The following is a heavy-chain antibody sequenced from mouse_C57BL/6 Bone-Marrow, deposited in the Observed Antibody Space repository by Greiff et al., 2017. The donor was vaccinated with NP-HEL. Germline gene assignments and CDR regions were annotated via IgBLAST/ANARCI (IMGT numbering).Heavy chain of an antibody. J-gene: IGHJ3*01. D-gene: IGHD4-1*01. CDR2: ISRGGDYT. CDR1: GFTFSSYS. Sequence: EVKLVESGEGLVKPGASLKLSCAASGFTFSSYSMSWVRQTPEKRLEWVAYISRGGDYTNYADTVKGRFTISRDNATNTPYMQMSSLKSEDTAMYYCARENCCWFAYWGQGTLVTVSA. CDR3: ARENCCWFAY. V-gene: IGHV5S21*01.